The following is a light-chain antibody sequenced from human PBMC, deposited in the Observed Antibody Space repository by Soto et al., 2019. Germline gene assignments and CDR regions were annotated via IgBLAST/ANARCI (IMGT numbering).Light chain of an antibody. Sequence: EIVMTPSPCTLSLPPGARATLSCRASQSVSSNLAWYQQKPGQAPRLLIYGASTRATGIPARFSGSGSGTEFTLTISSLQSEDFAVYYCQQYNNWPLTFGGGTKVDI. V-gene: IGKV3-15*01. CDR2: GAS. CDR3: QQYNNWPLT. CDR1: QSVSSN. J-gene: IGKJ4*01.